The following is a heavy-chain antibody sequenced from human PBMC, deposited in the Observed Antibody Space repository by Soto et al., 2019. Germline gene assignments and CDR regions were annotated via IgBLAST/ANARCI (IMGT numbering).Heavy chain of an antibody. D-gene: IGHD2-21*02. Sequence: LRLSCAASGFTFSSYAMHWVRQAPGKGLEWVAVISYDGSNKYYADSVKGRFTISRDNSKNTLYLQMNSLRAEDTAVYYCARLGGNSGHDAFDIWGQGTMVTVSS. CDR2: ISYDGSNK. CDR1: GFTFSSYA. V-gene: IGHV3-30-3*01. CDR3: ARLGGNSGHDAFDI. J-gene: IGHJ3*02.